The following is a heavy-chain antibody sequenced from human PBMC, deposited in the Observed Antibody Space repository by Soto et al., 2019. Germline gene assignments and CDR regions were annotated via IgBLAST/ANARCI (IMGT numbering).Heavy chain of an antibody. Sequence: EVQLVESGGGLVQPGGSLRLSCAASGFTVSTNFMTWVRQAPGKGLEWVSVIYSGGSTFYADSVKGRFTITRDNSENTLSFQMKSLCAEDTAVYYCARAKMQLWPNYYVDGLAVWCPGTTVTVSS. CDR3: ARAKMQLWPNYYVDGLAV. CDR1: GFTVSTNF. V-gene: IGHV3-66*01. D-gene: IGHD5-18*01. J-gene: IGHJ6*02. CDR2: IYSGGST.